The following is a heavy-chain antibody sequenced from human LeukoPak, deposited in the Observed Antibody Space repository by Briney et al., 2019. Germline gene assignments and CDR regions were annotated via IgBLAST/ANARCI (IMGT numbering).Heavy chain of an antibody. V-gene: IGHV3-23*01. Sequence: GGSLRLSCAASGFTFSSYAMSWVRQAPGKGLEWVSAISGSGDSTFYADSVKGRFTISRDNSKNTLYLQMNSLRAEDTAVYYCAKGGQLVGYYYYYYMDVWGKGTTVTVSS. CDR3: AKGGQLVGYYYYYYMDV. CDR1: GFTFSSYA. CDR2: ISGSGDST. D-gene: IGHD6-6*01. J-gene: IGHJ6*03.